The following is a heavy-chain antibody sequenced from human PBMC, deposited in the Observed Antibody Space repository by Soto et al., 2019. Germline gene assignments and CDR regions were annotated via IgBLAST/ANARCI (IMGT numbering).Heavy chain of an antibody. CDR2: IIPMFGTP. V-gene: IGHV1-69*01. CDR1: GDAFTNYI. Sequence: QVQLVQSGAEVKKPGSSVKVSCKASGDAFTNYIFDWVRQAPGQGLEWMGGIIPMFGTPKYAQTFQDRVTISAGGSRGQAYLGRARLGVGGQGVFYWGGGRGPASGGFFLGSRGEGNRVTVSS. CDR3: GGGRGPASGGFFLGS. J-gene: IGHJ1*01. D-gene: IGHD3-3*01.